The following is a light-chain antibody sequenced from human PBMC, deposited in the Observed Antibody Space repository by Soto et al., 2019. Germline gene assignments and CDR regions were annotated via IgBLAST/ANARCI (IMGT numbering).Light chain of an antibody. CDR3: QQHNAWPLT. CDR1: QTLRNK. J-gene: IGKJ3*01. V-gene: IGKV3-15*01. CDR2: GGL. Sequence: IVLTQSPGTLSVSPGERVILSCRASQTLRNKLAWYQQKPGQAPRLLIYGGLTRATGIPARFSGSGSGTEFTLTINSLQSEHFAIYSCQQHNAWPLTFGPGTKLDLK.